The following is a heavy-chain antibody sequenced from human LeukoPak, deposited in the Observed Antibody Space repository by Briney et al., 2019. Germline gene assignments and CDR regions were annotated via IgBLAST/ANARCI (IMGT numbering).Heavy chain of an antibody. J-gene: IGHJ4*02. V-gene: IGHV1-46*01. D-gene: IGHD6-13*01. CDR3: ARGWAAAGNRRLSFDY. CDR1: GYTFTSYY. Sequence: GASVKVSCKASGYTFTSYYMHWVRQAPGQGLEWTGIINPSGGSTSYAQKFQGRVTMTRDTSTSTVYMELSSLRSEDTAVYYCARGWAAAGNRRLSFDYWGQGTLVTVSS. CDR2: INPSGGST.